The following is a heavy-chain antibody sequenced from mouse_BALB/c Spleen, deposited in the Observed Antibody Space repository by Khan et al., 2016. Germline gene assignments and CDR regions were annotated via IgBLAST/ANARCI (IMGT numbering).Heavy chain of an antibody. D-gene: IGHD1-1*01. J-gene: IGHJ2*01. V-gene: IGHV1-7*01. Sequence: QVQLQQSGAELAKPGASVKMSCKASGYTFTSYWIHWVKQRPGQGLEWIGYINPSTGYTEYNQKFKDKATLTADKSSSTAYMQLSSLTSEDSAVYYCARSGDYGSHDYWGQGTTLTVSS. CDR2: INPSTGYT. CDR3: ARSGDYGSHDY. CDR1: GYTFTSYW.